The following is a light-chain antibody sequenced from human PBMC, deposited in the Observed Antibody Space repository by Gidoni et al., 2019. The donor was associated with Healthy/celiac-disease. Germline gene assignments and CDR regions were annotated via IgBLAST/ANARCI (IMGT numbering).Light chain of an antibody. CDR1: SSDVGGYNY. CDR3: SSYTSSSTWV. CDR2: EVS. V-gene: IGLV2-14*01. J-gene: IGLJ3*02. Sequence: SALPPPAPVPGSPGRPIPISCTGTSSDVGGYNYVSWYQQHPGKAPKLMIYEVSNRPSGVSNRFSGSKSGNTASLTISGLQAEDEADYYCSSYTSSSTWVFGGGTKLTVL.